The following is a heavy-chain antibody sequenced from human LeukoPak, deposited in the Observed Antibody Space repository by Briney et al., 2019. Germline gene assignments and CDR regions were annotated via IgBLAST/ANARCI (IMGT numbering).Heavy chain of an antibody. D-gene: IGHD3-3*01. V-gene: IGHV4-38-2*02. Sequence: SETLSLTRTVSDYSISSGFFWGWVRQAPGKGVEWIGNIYRTGSTNYHPSLKSRVTISVDTSKNQFSLKLSSVTAADTAIYYCARGEDVSGYRTDCWGQGTLVTVSS. CDR3: ARGEDVSGYRTDC. J-gene: IGHJ4*02. CDR2: IYRTGST. CDR1: DYSISSGFF.